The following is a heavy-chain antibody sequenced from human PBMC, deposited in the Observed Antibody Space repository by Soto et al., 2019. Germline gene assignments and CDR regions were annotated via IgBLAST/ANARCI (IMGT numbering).Heavy chain of an antibody. CDR1: GFTFSSYW. CDR2: IKQDGSEK. D-gene: IGHD3-16*02. V-gene: IGHV3-7*01. CDR3: ARDFYPQGDYIWGSYRPNFDY. J-gene: IGHJ4*02. Sequence: GGSLRLSCAASGFTFSSYWMSWVRQAPGKGLEWVANIKQDGSEKYYVDSVKGRFTISRDNAKNSLYLQMNSLRAEDTAVYYCARDFYPQGDYIWGSYRPNFDYWGQGTLVTVSS.